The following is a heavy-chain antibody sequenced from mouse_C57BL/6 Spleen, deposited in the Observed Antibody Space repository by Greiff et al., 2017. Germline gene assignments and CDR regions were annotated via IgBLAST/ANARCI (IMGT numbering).Heavy chain of an antibody. V-gene: IGHV1-64*01. CDR3: ARSDGYYGGVDY. Sequence: QVQLQQPGAELVEPGASVKLSCKASGYTFTSYWMHWVKQRPGQGLEWIGMIHPNSGSTNYNEKFKSKATLTVDKSSSSAYMQLSSLTSEDSAVYYCARSDGYYGGVDYWGQGTTLTVSS. CDR2: IHPNSGST. J-gene: IGHJ2*01. CDR1: GYTFTSYW. D-gene: IGHD2-3*01.